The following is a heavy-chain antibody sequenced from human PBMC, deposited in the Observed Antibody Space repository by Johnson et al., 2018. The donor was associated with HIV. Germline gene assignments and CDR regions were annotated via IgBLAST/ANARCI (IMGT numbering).Heavy chain of an antibody. CDR2: IGGSGGRT. V-gene: IGHV3-23*04. Sequence: MLLVESGGGLVQPGGSLRLSCAASGFTFSSYAMHWVRQAPGKGLEWVSGIGGSGGRTYYPDSVKGRFTISRDNAKNSLYLQMNSLRAEDTALYYCARGRLGDPFPGAFDIWGQGTMVTVSS. CDR3: ARGRLGDPFPGAFDI. CDR1: GFTFSSYA. D-gene: IGHD3-16*01. J-gene: IGHJ3*02.